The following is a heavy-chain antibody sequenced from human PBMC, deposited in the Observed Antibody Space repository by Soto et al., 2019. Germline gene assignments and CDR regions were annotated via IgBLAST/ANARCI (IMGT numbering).Heavy chain of an antibody. Sequence: PGESLKISCKGSGYSFTSYWIGWVRQMPGKGLEWMGIIYPGDSDTKYSPSFEGQVTISADKTFSTAYLQWFSLKSSDTAIYYCARRVITPEYYFDYWGQGTPVTVSS. CDR3: ARRVITPEYYFDY. D-gene: IGHD3-22*01. CDR2: IYPGDSDT. V-gene: IGHV5-51*01. CDR1: GYSFTSYW. J-gene: IGHJ4*02.